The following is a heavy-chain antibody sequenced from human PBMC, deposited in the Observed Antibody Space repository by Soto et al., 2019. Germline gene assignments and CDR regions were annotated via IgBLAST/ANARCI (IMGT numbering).Heavy chain of an antibody. CDR2: ISTYNGNT. V-gene: IGHV1-18*01. Sequence: QVQLVQSGAEVKKPGASVKVSCKASGYTFTSYGISWVRQAPGQGLEWMGWISTYNGNTNYAQKLQGRVTXTXXXSXXTAYMELRSLRSDDTAVYYCAKDRGYNWNYGWFDPWGQGTLVTVSS. CDR3: AKDRGYNWNYGWFDP. D-gene: IGHD1-7*01. CDR1: GYTFTSYG. J-gene: IGHJ5*02.